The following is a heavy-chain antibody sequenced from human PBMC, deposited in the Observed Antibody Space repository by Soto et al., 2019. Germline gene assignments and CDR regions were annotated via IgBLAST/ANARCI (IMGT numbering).Heavy chain of an antibody. D-gene: IGHD3-22*01. CDR2: ISYSGTS. CDR1: GGSITRGGYY. Sequence: SETLSLTCSVSGGSITRGGYYWNWVRQFPGGGLEWIGYISYSGTSYYNPSLGSRVTVSIDTSESHFSLKVTSMTAADTAVDFCARAHTSYYDSASYSTQSLYFDFWGQGALVTASS. V-gene: IGHV4-31*02. J-gene: IGHJ4*02. CDR3: ARAHTSYYDSASYSTQSLYFDF.